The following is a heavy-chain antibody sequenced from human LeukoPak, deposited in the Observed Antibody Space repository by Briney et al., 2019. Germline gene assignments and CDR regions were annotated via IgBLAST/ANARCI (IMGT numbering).Heavy chain of an antibody. Sequence: PGGSLRLSCAASGFTFISYVMNWVRQAPGKGLEWVSAISSSGGGTYYADSVKGRFTISRDNSKNTLYLQMNSLRPEDTAVYYCAKDLHGGYSSDYWGQGTLVTVFS. J-gene: IGHJ4*02. V-gene: IGHV3-23*01. CDR1: GFTFISYV. CDR3: AKDLHGGYSSDY. D-gene: IGHD4-23*01. CDR2: ISSSGGGT.